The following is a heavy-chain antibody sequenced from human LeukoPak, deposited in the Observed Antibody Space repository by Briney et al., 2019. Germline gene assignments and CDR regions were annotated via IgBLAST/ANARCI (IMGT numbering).Heavy chain of an antibody. J-gene: IGHJ3*01. CDR2: IYDSGST. CDR1: GGFISGYY. CDR3: ARDGSGFDV. D-gene: IGHD2-2*03. V-gene: IGHV4-59*01. Sequence: PSETLSLTCTVSGGFISGYYWSWIRQSPGRGLEWLGYIYDSGSTKYNPSLKSRVTISVGASKNQISLKLTSMTAADTAVYYCARDGSGFDVWGQGTKVTVSS.